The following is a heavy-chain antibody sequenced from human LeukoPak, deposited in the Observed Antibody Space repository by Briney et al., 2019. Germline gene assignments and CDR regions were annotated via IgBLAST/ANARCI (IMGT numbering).Heavy chain of an antibody. CDR1: GFTFSSYA. D-gene: IGHD1-26*01. CDR2: ISDSGGST. V-gene: IGHV3-23*01. J-gene: IGHJ2*01. CDR3: AKDRTVGASYWYFDL. Sequence: GGSLRLSCVASGFTFSSYAMSWVRQAPGKGLEWVSAISDSGGSTYYTDSVKGRFTISRDSSKNTLFLHMNTLRAEDTAIYYCAKDRTVGASYWYFDLWGRGTLVTVSS.